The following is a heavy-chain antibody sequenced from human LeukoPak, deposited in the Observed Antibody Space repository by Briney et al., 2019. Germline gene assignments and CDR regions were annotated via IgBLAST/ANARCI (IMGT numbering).Heavy chain of an antibody. V-gene: IGHV3-23*01. Sequence: GGSLRLSCAASGFTFSSYAMSWVRQAPGKGLEWVSAISGSGGSTYYADSVKGRFTISRDNPKNTLYLQMNSLRAEDTAVYYCAKDPLWFGELDYWGQGTLVTVSS. CDR3: AKDPLWFGELDY. CDR1: GFTFSSYA. J-gene: IGHJ4*02. CDR2: ISGSGGST. D-gene: IGHD3-10*01.